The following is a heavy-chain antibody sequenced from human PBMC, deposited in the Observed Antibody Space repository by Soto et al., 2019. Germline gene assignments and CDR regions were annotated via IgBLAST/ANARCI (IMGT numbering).Heavy chain of an antibody. CDR3: ASVGYCSGCSCT. V-gene: IGHV1-3*01. J-gene: IGHJ4*02. Sequence: QVQLVQSGAEVKKPGASVKVSCKASGYTFTSYAMHWVRQAPGQRLELMGWINAGNGNTKYSQKLQGRVTITRDTSASTAYMELSSLRSEDTAVYYCASVGYCSGCSCTWGQGTLVTVSS. D-gene: IGHD2-15*01. CDR1: GYTFTSYA. CDR2: INAGNGNT.